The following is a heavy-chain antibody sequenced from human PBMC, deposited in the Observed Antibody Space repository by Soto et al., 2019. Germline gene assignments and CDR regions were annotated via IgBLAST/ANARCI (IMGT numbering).Heavy chain of an antibody. Sequence: XECLGLSCAASGFTSSNYAMSWVRQAPGKGLEWVSTISGSVDLTYYADSVKGRFTISRDNSRNTLYLQMNSLRAEDTAVYYCAKALRYSDWSFRPWNSMDVWGQGTTVTGSS. V-gene: IGHV3-23*01. D-gene: IGHD3-9*01. J-gene: IGHJ6*02. CDR2: ISGSVDLT. CDR3: AKALRYSDWSFRPWNSMDV. CDR1: GFTSSNYA.